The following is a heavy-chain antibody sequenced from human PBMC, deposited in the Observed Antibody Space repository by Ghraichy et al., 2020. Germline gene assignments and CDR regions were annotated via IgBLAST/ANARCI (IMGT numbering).Heavy chain of an antibody. Sequence: LSLTCAASGFTFSRYWMNWVRQAPGKELVWVSRTNSDGSSTSYADSVKGRFTISRDNAKNTLYLQMNSLRAEDTAVYYCARGTYYDFWSGSVDYWGQGSLVTVSS. J-gene: IGHJ4*02. D-gene: IGHD3-3*01. CDR2: TNSDGSST. CDR1: GFTFSRYW. CDR3: ARGTYYDFWSGSVDY. V-gene: IGHV3-74*01.